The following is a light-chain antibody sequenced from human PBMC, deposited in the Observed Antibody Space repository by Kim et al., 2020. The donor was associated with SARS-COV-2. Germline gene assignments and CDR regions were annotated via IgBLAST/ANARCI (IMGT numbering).Light chain of an antibody. CDR2: WAS. J-gene: IGKJ1*01. CDR3: HQYYGTPQT. V-gene: IGKV4-1*01. CDR1: QTLSYNANGISY. Sequence: PPLKRKSSQTLSYNANGISYLAWYQQRPKEPPKLLIYWASTRESGVPHRFRGSGSGTDFTLTISSLQPQDMALYYSHQYYGTPQTFGQGTKVDIK.